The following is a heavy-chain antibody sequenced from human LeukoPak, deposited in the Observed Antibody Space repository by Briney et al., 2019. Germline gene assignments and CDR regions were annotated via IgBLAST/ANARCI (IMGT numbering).Heavy chain of an antibody. CDR1: GFTFSRFR. D-gene: IGHD3-16*01. CDR2: INQDGSEI. V-gene: IGHV3-7*01. Sequence: PGGFLRLSCAASGFTFSRFRMSWVRQPPGKGLEWVANINQDGSEIYYVDSVKGRFTVSTDNAKNSLYLQMTSLRAEDTAVYYCASSWGSAIDFWGQGTLVTVSS. J-gene: IGHJ4*02. CDR3: ASSWGSAIDF.